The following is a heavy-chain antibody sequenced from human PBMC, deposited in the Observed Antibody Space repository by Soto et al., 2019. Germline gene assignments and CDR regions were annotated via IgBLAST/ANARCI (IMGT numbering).Heavy chain of an antibody. D-gene: IGHD1-26*01. CDR2: ISYSGST. CDR3: ARYSGTYYVF. V-gene: IGHV4-59*01. J-gene: IGHJ4*02. CDR1: GGSINSYY. Sequence: PSETLSLTCTVSGGSINSYYWSWIRQPPGKGLEWIGFISYSGSTSYNPSLKSRVTISVDTSKNQFSLNLGSVTAADTAVYYCARYSGTYYVFWGQGTLVTVSS.